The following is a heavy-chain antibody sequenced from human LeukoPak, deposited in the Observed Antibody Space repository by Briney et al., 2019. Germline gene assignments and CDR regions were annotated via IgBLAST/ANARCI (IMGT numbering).Heavy chain of an antibody. Sequence: SDTLSLTYSVSTYSTNTYYWSWIQQSPAKGLEWIGHIYHSGSTDYNPSFKRRVTVSIDMSKKAFSLKLTSVTVADTAMYYCVRLRWELLAPYFDHWGQGAFVIVSS. D-gene: IGHD2-15*01. CDR3: VRLRWELLAPYFDH. CDR2: IYHSGST. V-gene: IGHV4-59*07. J-gene: IGHJ4*02. CDR1: TYSTNTYY.